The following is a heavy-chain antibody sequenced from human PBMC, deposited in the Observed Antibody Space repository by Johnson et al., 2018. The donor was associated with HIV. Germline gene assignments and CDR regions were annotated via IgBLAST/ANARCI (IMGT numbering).Heavy chain of an antibody. Sequence: QVQLVESGGGLVQPGGSLRLSCTASGFTFSSYGMHWVRQAPGKGLEWVAVIRYDGSNKYYADSVKGRFTISRDNSKNTLYLQMNRLRAEDTAVYYSVNGAFKTWIQLWATWGAYDAFDIWGQGTMVTVSS. J-gene: IGHJ3*02. D-gene: IGHD5-18*01. CDR3: VNGAFKTWIQLWATWGAYDAFDI. CDR2: IRYDGSNK. V-gene: IGHV3-33*08. CDR1: GFTFSSYG.